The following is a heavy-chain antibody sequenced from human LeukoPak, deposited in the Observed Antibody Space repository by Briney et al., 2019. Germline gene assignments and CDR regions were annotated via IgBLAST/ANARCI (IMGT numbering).Heavy chain of an antibody. CDR1: GYTFTGYY. CDR2: INPNSGGT. J-gene: IGHJ4*02. D-gene: IGHD2/OR15-2a*01. Sequence: ASVKASCKASGYTFTGYYMHWVRQAPGQGLEWMGWINPNSGGTNYAQKFQGRVTMTRDTSISTAYMELSRLRSDDTAVYYCARVIRTQSMAVGYWGQGTLVTVSS. CDR3: ARVIRTQSMAVGY. V-gene: IGHV1-2*02.